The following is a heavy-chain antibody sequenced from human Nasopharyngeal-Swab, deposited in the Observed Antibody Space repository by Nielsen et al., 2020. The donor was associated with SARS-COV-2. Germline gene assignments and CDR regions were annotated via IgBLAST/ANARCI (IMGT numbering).Heavy chain of an antibody. D-gene: IGHD2-15*01. CDR3: ARDSGGYLDY. J-gene: IGHJ4*02. CDR1: GFTFSSYA. Sequence: GESLKISCAASGFTFSSYAMHRVRQAPGKGLEWVAVISYDGSNKYYADSVKGRFTISRDNSKNTLYLQMNSLRAEDTAVYYCARDSGGYLDYWGQGTLVTVSS. V-gene: IGHV3-30-3*01. CDR2: ISYDGSNK.